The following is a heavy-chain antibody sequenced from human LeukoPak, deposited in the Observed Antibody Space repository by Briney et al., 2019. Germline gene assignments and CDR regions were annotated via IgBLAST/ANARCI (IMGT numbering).Heavy chain of an antibody. CDR3: AKNRLALYYFDY. CDR2: ISYDGSNK. V-gene: IGHV3-30*18. J-gene: IGHJ4*02. D-gene: IGHD6-19*01. CDR1: GFTFSSYG. Sequence: GGSLRLSCAASGFTFSSYGMHWVRQAPGKGLEWVAVISYDGSNKYYADSVRGRFTISRDNSKNTLYLQMNSLRAEDTAVYYCAKNRLALYYFDYWGQGTLVTVSS.